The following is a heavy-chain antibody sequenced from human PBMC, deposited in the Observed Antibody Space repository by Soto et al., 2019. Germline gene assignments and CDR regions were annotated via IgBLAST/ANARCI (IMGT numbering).Heavy chain of an antibody. CDR2: IDPSDSYT. D-gene: IGHD6-6*01. CDR1: GYSFTSYW. V-gene: IGHV5-10-1*01. CDR3: ARWGATSTARRPVYYYGMDV. Sequence: PGESLKISCKGSGYSFTSYWISWVRQMPGKGLEWMGRIDPSDSYTNYSPSFQGHVTISADKSTSTAYLQWSSLKASDTAMYYCARWGATSTARRPVYYYGMDVWGQGTTVTVSS. J-gene: IGHJ6*02.